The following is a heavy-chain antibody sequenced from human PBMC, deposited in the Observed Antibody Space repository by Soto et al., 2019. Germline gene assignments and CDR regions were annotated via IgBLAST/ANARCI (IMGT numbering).Heavy chain of an antibody. D-gene: IGHD3-3*01. CDR2: IIPIFGTA. CDR1: GGTFSSYA. Sequence: GASVKVFCKASGGTFSSYAISWVRQAPGQGLEWMGGIIPIFGTANYAQKFQGRVTITADESTSTAYMELSSLRSEDTAVYYCARDKRFLEWLLSSSPPYYYYGMDVWGQGTTVTVSS. J-gene: IGHJ6*02. V-gene: IGHV1-69*13. CDR3: ARDKRFLEWLLSSSPPYYYYGMDV.